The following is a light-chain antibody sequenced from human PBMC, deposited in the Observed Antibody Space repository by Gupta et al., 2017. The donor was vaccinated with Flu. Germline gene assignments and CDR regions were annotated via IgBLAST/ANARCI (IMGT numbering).Light chain of an antibody. CDR3: SAGDDSLSGLWV. CDR1: SSNNGGNI. J-gene: IGLJ3*02. V-gene: IGLV1-44*01. Sequence: VSTYCSGSSSNNGGNIIMGYQHHPGRAPKLLIDNDNQRPSGVPDRFSGANSGTSASLAISGLQYEDEADDYYSAGDDSLSGLWVFGGGTKLTVL. CDR2: NDN.